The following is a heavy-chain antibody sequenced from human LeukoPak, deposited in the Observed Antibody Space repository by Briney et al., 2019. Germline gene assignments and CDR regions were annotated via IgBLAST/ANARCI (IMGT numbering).Heavy chain of an antibody. CDR1: GFTFSSYG. V-gene: IGHV3-30*02. CDR3: ARASDAPTVTLYYYYYYMDV. CDR2: IRYDGSNK. Sequence: GGSLRLSCAASGFTFSSYGMHWVRQAPGKGLEWVAFIRYDGSNKYYADSVKGRFTISRDNSKNTLYLQMNSLRAEDTAVYYCARASDAPTVTLYYYYYYMDVWGKGTTVTVSS. J-gene: IGHJ6*03. D-gene: IGHD4-17*01.